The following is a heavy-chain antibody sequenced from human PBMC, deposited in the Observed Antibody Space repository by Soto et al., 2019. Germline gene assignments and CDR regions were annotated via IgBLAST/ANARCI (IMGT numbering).Heavy chain of an antibody. CDR1: GGSISSGGYY. CDR3: ARDLVAGDNYGDYVGAFDI. J-gene: IGHJ3*02. D-gene: IGHD4-17*01. Sequence: SDTLSLTCTVSGGSISSGGYYWSWIRQHPGKGLEWIGYIYYSGSTYYNPSLKSRVTISVDTSKNQFSLKLSSVTAADTAVYYCARDLVAGDNYGDYVGAFDIWGQGTMVTVSS. CDR2: IYYSGST. V-gene: IGHV4-31*03.